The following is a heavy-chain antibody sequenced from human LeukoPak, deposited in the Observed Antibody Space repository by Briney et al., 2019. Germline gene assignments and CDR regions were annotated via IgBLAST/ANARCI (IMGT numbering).Heavy chain of an antibody. CDR2: ISGSGGST. D-gene: IGHD4-17*01. V-gene: IGHV3-23*01. J-gene: IGHJ4*02. CDR1: GFTFSSYA. CDR3: AKVSDYGDYGGFDY. Sequence: GGSLRLSCAASGFTFSSYAMSWVRQAPGRGLEWVSAISGSGGSTYYADSVKGRFTISRDNSKNTLYLQMNSLRAEDTAVYYCAKVSDYGDYGGFDYWGQGTLVTVSS.